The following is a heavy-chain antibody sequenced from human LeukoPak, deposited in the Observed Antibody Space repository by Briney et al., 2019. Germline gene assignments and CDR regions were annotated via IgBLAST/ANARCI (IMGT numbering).Heavy chain of an antibody. CDR2: IRYDGSNK. J-gene: IGHJ6*03. Sequence: GGSLRLSCAASGFTFSSYGMHWVRQAPGKGLEWVAFIRYDGSNKYYADSVKGRFTISRDNSKNTLYLQMNSLRAEDTAVYYCAKDGRLIGIQLWTDMDVWGKGTTVTISS. CDR1: GFTFSSYG. D-gene: IGHD5-18*01. CDR3: AKDGRLIGIQLWTDMDV. V-gene: IGHV3-30*02.